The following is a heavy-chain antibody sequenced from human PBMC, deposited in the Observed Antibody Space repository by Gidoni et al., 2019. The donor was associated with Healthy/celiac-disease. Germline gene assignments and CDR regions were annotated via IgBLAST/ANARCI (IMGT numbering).Heavy chain of an antibody. CDR2: IKSKTDGGTT. CDR1: GFTFSNAW. CDR3: TTDFDVVVVAA. V-gene: IGHV3-15*01. D-gene: IGHD2-15*01. Sequence: EVQLVESGGGLVKPGGSLRLSCAAAGFTFSNAWMSWVRQAPGKGLEWVGRIKSKTDGGTTDYAAPVKGRFTISRDDSKNTLYLQMNSLKTEDTAVYYCTTDFDVVVVAAWGQGTLVTVSS. J-gene: IGHJ5*02.